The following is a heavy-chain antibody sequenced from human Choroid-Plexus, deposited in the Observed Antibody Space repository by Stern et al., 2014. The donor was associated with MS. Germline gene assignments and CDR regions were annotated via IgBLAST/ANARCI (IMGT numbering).Heavy chain of an antibody. CDR3: AKDRQDLTYLFDH. D-gene: IGHD2-2*01. CDR2: VSYDGSNK. V-gene: IGHV3-30*18. J-gene: IGHJ5*02. CDR1: GFTFGSCA. Sequence: VQLLESGGGVVQPGRPLRLSCVASGFTFGSCAMHWVRQAPGKGLEWVAGVSYDGSNKYYVDSVKGRFTISRDNSQNTLYMQMSSLRPEDTAVYYCAKDRQDLTYLFDHWGQGSLVTVSS.